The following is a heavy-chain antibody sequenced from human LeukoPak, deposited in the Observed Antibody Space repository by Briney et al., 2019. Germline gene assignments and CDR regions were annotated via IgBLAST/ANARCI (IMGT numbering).Heavy chain of an antibody. J-gene: IGHJ4*02. D-gene: IGHD3-3*01. CDR2: IYHSGST. V-gene: IGHV4-30-2*01. CDR3: ARDFLVRPYYFDY. CDR1: GGSISSGGYY. Sequence: PSETLSLTCTVSGGSISSGGYYWSWIRQPPGKGLEWIGYIYHSGSTYYNPSLKSRVTISVDRSKNQFSLKLSSVTAADTAVYYCARDFLVRPYYFDYWGQGTLVTVSS.